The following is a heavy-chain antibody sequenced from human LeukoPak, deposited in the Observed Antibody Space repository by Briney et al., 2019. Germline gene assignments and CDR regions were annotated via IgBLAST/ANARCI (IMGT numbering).Heavy chain of an antibody. CDR3: ARGSDRNKVGY. D-gene: IGHD1-14*01. CDR1: GFTVSSNY. J-gene: IGHJ4*02. CDR2: IYNADTT. Sequence: GGSLRLSCAASGFTVSSNYMSWVRQAPGKGLEWISVIYNADTTYYADSVKGRFSISRDNSKNTLYLQMNNLRAEDTAVYYCARGSDRNKVGYWGQGTLVTVSS. V-gene: IGHV3-53*01.